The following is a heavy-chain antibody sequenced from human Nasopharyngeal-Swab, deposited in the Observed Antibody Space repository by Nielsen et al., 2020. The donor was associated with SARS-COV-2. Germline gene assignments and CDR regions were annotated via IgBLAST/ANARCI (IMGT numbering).Heavy chain of an antibody. CDR1: GFTFSSYA. D-gene: IGHD3-22*01. CDR3: ARDRWGYYYDSSGYLPIDY. CDR2: ISYDGSNK. V-gene: IGHV3-30-3*01. J-gene: IGHJ4*02. Sequence: GESLKISCAASGFTFSSYAMHWVRQAPGKGLEWVAVISYDGSNKYYADSVKGRFTISRDNSKNTLYLQMNSLRAEDTAVYYCARDRWGYYYDSSGYLPIDYWGQGTLVTVSS.